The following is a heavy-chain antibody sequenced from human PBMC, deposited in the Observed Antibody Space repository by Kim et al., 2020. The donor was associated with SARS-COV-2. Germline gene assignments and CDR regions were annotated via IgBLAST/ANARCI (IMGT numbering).Heavy chain of an antibody. Sequence: GGSLRLSCAASGFTFSSYWMSWVRQAPGKGLEWVANIKQDGSEKYYVDSVKGRFTISRDNAKNSLYLQMDSLRAEDTDVYYCARGDYLEWLIPNDYWGPGTLVTVSS. J-gene: IGHJ4*02. D-gene: IGHD3-3*01. CDR2: IKQDGSEK. V-gene: IGHV3-7*01. CDR1: GFTFSSYW. CDR3: ARGDYLEWLIPNDY.